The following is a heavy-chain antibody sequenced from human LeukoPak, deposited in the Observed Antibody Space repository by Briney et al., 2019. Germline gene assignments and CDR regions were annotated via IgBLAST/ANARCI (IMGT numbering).Heavy chain of an antibody. V-gene: IGHV4-39*07. CDR3: ARDDVGYCSGGSCQGFDY. CDR1: GDSVSSTGYY. J-gene: IGHJ4*02. CDR2: IYYSGST. D-gene: IGHD2-15*01. Sequence: SETLSLTCTVSGDSVSSTGYYWGWIRQPPWKGLEWIGTIYYSGSTYYNPSLKSRVTISVDTSKNQFSLKLSSVTAADTAVYYCARDDVGYCSGGSCQGFDYWGQGTLVTVSS.